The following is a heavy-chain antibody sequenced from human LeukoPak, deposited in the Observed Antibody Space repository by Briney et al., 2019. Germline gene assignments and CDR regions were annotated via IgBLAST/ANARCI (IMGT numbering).Heavy chain of an antibody. CDR1: GYSFTSYN. CDR3: ARDGGGVQLWLRGYYMDV. J-gene: IGHJ6*03. CDR2: IKPSGTDT. Sequence: GASVKVSCKTSGYSFTSYNLHWVRQAPGQRLEWMGIIKPSGTDTNYAQKFQGRVTITADKSTSTAYMELSSLRSEDTAVYYCARDGGGVQLWLRGYYMDVWGKGTTVTVSS. D-gene: IGHD5-18*01. V-gene: IGHV1-46*01.